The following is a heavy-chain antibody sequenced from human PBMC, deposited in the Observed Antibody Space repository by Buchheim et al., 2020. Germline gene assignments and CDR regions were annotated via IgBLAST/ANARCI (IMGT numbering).Heavy chain of an antibody. V-gene: IGHV4-34*01. CDR2: INHSGST. CDR1: GGSFSGYY. CDR3: ARAGRDGYNFLDY. Sequence: QVQLQQWGAGLLKPSETLSLTCAVYGGSFSGYYWSWIRQPPGKGLEWIGEINHSGSTNYNPSLKSRVTISVDKSKNQFSLKLSSVTAADTAVYYCARAGRDGYNFLDYWGQGTL. J-gene: IGHJ4*02. D-gene: IGHD5-24*01.